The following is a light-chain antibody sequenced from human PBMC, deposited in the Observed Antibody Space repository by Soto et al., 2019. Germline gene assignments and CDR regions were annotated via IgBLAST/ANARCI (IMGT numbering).Light chain of an antibody. J-gene: IGLJ2*01. CDR1: SSDVGGYNY. Sequence: QSALTQPASVSGSPGQSITISCTGTSSDVGGYNYVSWYQQLPGKAPKLMIYEVSNRPSGVSNRFSGSKSGNTASLTISGLQAEDEATYYCSSYTSSSTLGVFGGGTKVTVL. V-gene: IGLV2-14*01. CDR2: EVS. CDR3: SSYTSSSTLGV.